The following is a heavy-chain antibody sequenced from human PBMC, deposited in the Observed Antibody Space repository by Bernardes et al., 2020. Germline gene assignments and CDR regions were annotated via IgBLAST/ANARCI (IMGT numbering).Heavy chain of an antibody. D-gene: IGHD1-26*01. CDR3: AMGSGSYSGFDN. Sequence: GGSLRLSCVASGFTFSNYGISWVRQAPGKGLEWVSGISGGGASTYYADSVKGRFTISRDNSKNTLYLQMNSLRAEDTAVYYCAMGSGSYSGFDNWGQGTLVTVSS. CDR1: GFTFSNYG. J-gene: IGHJ4*02. CDR2: ISGGGAST. V-gene: IGHV3-23*01.